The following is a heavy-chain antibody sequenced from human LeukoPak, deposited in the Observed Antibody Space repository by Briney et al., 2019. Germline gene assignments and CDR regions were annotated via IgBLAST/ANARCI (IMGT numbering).Heavy chain of an antibody. CDR3: ARVHRYNPYYFDY. CDR1: GYTFTSYG. J-gene: IGHJ4*02. Sequence: ASVKVSCKASGYTFTSYGINWVRQALGQGLEWMGWISAYNGNTNYAQNLQGRVTMTTDTSTSTAYMELRSLRSDDTAVYCCARVHRYNPYYFDYWGQGTLVTVSS. CDR2: ISAYNGNT. V-gene: IGHV1-18*01. D-gene: IGHD5-24*01.